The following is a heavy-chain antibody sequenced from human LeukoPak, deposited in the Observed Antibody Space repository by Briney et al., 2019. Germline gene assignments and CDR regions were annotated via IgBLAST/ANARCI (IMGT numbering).Heavy chain of an antibody. Sequence: SETLSLTCTVSGGSISSYYWSWIRQPPGKGLEWIGYIYYSGSTNYNPSLKSRVTISVDTSKNQFSLKLSSVTAADTAVYYCRRLDGDRSFDYWGQGTLVTVSS. D-gene: IGHD4-17*01. CDR1: GGSISSYY. CDR3: RRLDGDRSFDY. V-gene: IGHV4-59*01. J-gene: IGHJ4*02. CDR2: IYYSGST.